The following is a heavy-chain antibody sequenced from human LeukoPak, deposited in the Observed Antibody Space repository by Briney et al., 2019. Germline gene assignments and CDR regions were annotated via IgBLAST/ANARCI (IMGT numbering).Heavy chain of an antibody. Sequence: ASVKVSCKASGYTFTGYYMHWVRQAPGQGLEWMGRINPNSGGTNYAQKFQGRVTMTRDTSISTAYMELSRLRSDDTAVYYCARDTSSGPSGSQTPFGYWGQGTLVTVYS. CDR1: GYTFTGYY. J-gene: IGHJ4*02. CDR3: ARDTSSGPSGSQTPFGY. CDR2: INPNSGGT. V-gene: IGHV1-2*06. D-gene: IGHD1-26*01.